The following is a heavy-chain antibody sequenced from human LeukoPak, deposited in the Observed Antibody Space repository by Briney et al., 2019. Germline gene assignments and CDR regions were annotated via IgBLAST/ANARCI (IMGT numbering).Heavy chain of an antibody. CDR1: GGSISNYY. Sequence: SETLSLTCTVSGGSISNYYWTWIRQPPGKGLEWIGYIFNSGSTSYNPSLKSRLTISVDTSKNQFSLKLSSVTAADTAVYYCAKAFSGRGEYYFDYWGQGTLVTVSS. D-gene: IGHD3-10*01. J-gene: IGHJ4*02. CDR3: AKAFSGRGEYYFDY. CDR2: IFNSGST. V-gene: IGHV4-59*01.